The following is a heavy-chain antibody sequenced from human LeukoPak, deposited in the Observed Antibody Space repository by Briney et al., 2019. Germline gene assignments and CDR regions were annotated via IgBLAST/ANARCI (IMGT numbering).Heavy chain of an antibody. J-gene: IGHJ5*02. V-gene: IGHV4-59*01. D-gene: IGHD6-13*01. CDR2: IYYSGST. Sequence: SETLSLTCTVSGGSISSYYWSWIRQPPGKGLEGMGYIYYSGSTNYNPSHKSRVTISVDTSKNQFSLKLSSVTAADTAVYYCARESYSSSWYYGNWFDPWGQGTLVTVSS. CDR1: GGSISSYY. CDR3: ARESYSSSWYYGNWFDP.